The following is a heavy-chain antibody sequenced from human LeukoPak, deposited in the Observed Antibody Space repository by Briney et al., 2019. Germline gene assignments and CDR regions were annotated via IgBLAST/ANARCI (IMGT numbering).Heavy chain of an antibody. Sequence: TSETLSLTCTVSGGSISSYYWSWIRQPAGKGLEWIGRIYTSGSTNYNPSLKSRVTMSVDTSKNQFSLKLSSVTAADTAVYYCXRXGPXXTGYLSTYYYYGMDVWGQGTTVAVSS. D-gene: IGHD3/OR15-3a*01. CDR1: GGSISSYY. V-gene: IGHV4-4*07. CDR3: XRXGPXXTGYLSTYYYYGMDV. CDR2: IYTSGST. J-gene: IGHJ6*02.